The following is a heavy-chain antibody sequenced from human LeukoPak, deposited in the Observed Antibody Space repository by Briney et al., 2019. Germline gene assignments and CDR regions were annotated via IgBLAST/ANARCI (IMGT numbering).Heavy chain of an antibody. J-gene: IGHJ6*02. V-gene: IGHV3-30*18. D-gene: IGHD3-22*01. CDR3: AKDHGITMIVTYYYYGMDV. Sequence: PGGSLRLSCAASGFTFSSYGMHWVRQAPGKGLEWVAVISYDGSNKYYADSVKGRFTISRDNSKNTLYLQMNSLRAEDTAVYYCAKDHGITMIVTYYYYGMDVWGQGTTVTVFS. CDR2: ISYDGSNK. CDR1: GFTFSSYG.